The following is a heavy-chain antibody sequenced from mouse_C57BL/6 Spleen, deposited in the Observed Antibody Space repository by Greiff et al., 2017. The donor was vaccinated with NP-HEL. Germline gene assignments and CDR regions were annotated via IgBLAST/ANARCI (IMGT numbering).Heavy chain of an antibody. D-gene: IGHD2-1*01. J-gene: IGHJ1*03. CDR3: ARSYYGNHWYFDV. V-gene: IGHV1-55*01. Sequence: VQLQQSGAELVKPGASVKMSCKASGYTFTSYWITWVKQRPGQGLEWIGDIYPGSGSTNYNEKFKSKATLTVDTSSSTAYMQLSSLTSEDSAVYYCARSYYGNHWYFDVWGTGTTVTVSS. CDR1: GYTFTSYW. CDR2: IYPGSGST.